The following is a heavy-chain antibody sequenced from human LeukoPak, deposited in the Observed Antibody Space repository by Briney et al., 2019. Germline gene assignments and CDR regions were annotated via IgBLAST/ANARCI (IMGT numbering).Heavy chain of an antibody. Sequence: HTGGSLRLSCAASGFTFSSYAMSWVRQAPGKGLEWVSAISGSGTSTYYADSVKGRFTFSRDNSKNTLYLQMSSLRAEDTAVYYCAGGGQYGYWGQGTLVTVSS. D-gene: IGHD1-26*01. CDR3: AGGGQYGY. CDR2: ISGSGTST. V-gene: IGHV3-23*01. J-gene: IGHJ4*02. CDR1: GFTFSSYA.